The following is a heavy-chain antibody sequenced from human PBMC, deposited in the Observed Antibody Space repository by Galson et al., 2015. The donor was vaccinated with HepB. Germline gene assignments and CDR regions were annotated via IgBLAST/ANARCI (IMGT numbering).Heavy chain of an antibody. CDR2: INPSGGST. CDR3: ARAHYDGSGYMVAGYYYYGMDV. Sequence: SVKVSCKASGYTFTSYYMHWVRQAPGQGLEWMGIINPSGGSTSYAQKFQGRVTMTRDTSTSTVYMELSSLRSEDTAVYYCARAHYDGSGYMVAGYYYYGMDVWGQGTTVTVSS. D-gene: IGHD3-22*01. CDR1: GYTFTSYY. V-gene: IGHV1-46*03. J-gene: IGHJ6*02.